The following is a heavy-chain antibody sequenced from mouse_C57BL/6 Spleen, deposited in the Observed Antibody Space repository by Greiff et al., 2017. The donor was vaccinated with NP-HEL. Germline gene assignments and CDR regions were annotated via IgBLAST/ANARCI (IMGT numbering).Heavy chain of an antibody. J-gene: IGHJ2*01. Sequence: QVQLQQPGAELVRPGSSVKLSCKASGYTFTSYWMDWVKQRPGQGLEWIGNIYPSDSETHYTQKFKDKATLTVDKSSSTAYMQLSSLTSEDSAVYYCARRRQGYYFDYWGQGTTLTVSS. CDR2: IYPSDSET. CDR3: ARRRQGYYFDY. CDR1: GYTFTSYW. D-gene: IGHD2-12*01. V-gene: IGHV1-61*01.